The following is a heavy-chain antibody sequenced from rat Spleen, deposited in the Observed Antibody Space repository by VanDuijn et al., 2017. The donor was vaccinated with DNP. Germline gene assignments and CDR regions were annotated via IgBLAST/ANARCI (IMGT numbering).Heavy chain of an antibody. CDR3: TTDNSGLNWFAF. V-gene: IGHV5-20*01. CDR1: GFTFSDYY. J-gene: IGHJ3*01. D-gene: IGHD4-3*01. CDR2: ISPSGGFT. Sequence: EVQLVESGGGLVQPGRSLKLSCAASGFTFSDYYMSWVRQAPTMGLEWVASISPSGGFTYYPDSVKGRFTISRDDAKSSLSLQMNSLKSEDTATYYCTTDNSGLNWFAFWGQGTLVTVSS.